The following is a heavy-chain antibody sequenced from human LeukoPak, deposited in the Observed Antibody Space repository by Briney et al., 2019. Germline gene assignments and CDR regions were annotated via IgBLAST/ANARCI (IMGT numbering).Heavy chain of an antibody. CDR1: GGSISSYY. CDR3: ARARGGEYFDY. Sequence: SETLSLTCTASGGSISSYYGSWIRQPPGKGLEWIGYIYYSGSTNYNPSRKSRVTISVDTSKNQFSLKLSSVTAADTAVYYCARARGGEYFDYWGQGTLVTVSS. D-gene: IGHD3-10*01. V-gene: IGHV4-59*01. J-gene: IGHJ4*02. CDR2: IYYSGST.